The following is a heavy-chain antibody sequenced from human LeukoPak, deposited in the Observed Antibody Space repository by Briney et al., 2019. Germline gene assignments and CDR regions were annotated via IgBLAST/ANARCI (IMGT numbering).Heavy chain of an antibody. Sequence: GGSLRLSCAASGFTFSIYNMNWVRQAPGKGLEWVSYITSSGNTIYYADSVKGRFTISRDNAKNSLYLQMNSLRAEDTAVYYCARYGSSWSFDFWGQGTLVTVSS. D-gene: IGHD6-13*01. J-gene: IGHJ4*02. CDR1: GFTFSIYN. CDR2: ITSSGNTI. CDR3: ARYGSSWSFDF. V-gene: IGHV3-48*04.